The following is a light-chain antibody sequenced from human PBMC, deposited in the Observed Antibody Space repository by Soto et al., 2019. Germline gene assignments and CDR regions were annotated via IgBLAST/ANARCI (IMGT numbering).Light chain of an antibody. CDR1: SSDVGRYNS. CDR3: SSYAGNDNVV. Sequence: QSVLTQPPSASGSPGQSVTFSCTGTSSDVGRYNSVSWYQQHPGKAPKLILYDVFRRPSGVPGRFSGSKSGNTASLTVSGLQTEDEANYYCSSYAGNDNVVFGGGTKVTVL. J-gene: IGLJ3*02. CDR2: DVF. V-gene: IGLV2-8*01.